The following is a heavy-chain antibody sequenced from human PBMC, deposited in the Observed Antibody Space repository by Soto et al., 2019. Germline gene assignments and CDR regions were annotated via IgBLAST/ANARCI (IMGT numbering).Heavy chain of an antibody. Sequence: GVGCIRQPPGKALEWLALIYWDDDKRYSPSLKSRLTITKDTSKNQVVLTMTNMDPVDTATYYCAHGATTTFMVSDRNWFDPWGQRTLVTVSS. J-gene: IGHJ5*02. CDR1: G. CDR3: AHGATTTFMVSDRNWFDP. V-gene: IGHV2-5*02. D-gene: IGHD2-8*01. CDR2: IYWDDDK.